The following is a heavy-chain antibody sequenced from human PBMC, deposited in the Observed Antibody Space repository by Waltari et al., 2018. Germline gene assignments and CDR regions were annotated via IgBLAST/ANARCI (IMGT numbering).Heavy chain of an antibody. Sequence: VYGGSFSGYYWSWIRQPPGKGLEWIGEINHSGSTNYNPSLKSRVTISVDTSKNQFSLKLSSVTAADTAVYYCARPYYDFWSGYRNWFDPWGQGTLVTVSS. V-gene: IGHV4-34*01. CDR1: GGSFSGYY. CDR2: INHSGST. CDR3: ARPYYDFWSGYRNWFDP. D-gene: IGHD3-3*01. J-gene: IGHJ5*02.